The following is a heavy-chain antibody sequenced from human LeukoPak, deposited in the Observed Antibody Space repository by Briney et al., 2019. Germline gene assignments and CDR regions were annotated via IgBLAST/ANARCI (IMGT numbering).Heavy chain of an antibody. CDR1: GGSFSVYY. CDR3: ARHKSIGYCSGDSCYNRGYFQH. CDR2: INHRGST. Sequence: SETLSLTCAVYGGSFSVYYWLWIREPPGKGLEWIGEINHRGSTNYNPSLKSRVTISVDTSKNQFSLKLSSVTAADTAVYYCARHKSIGYCSGDSCYNRGYFQHWGQGTLVTVSS. V-gene: IGHV4-34*01. D-gene: IGHD2-15*01. J-gene: IGHJ1*01.